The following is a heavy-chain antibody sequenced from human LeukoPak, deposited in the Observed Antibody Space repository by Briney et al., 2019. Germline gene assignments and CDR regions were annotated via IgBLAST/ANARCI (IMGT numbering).Heavy chain of an antibody. V-gene: IGHV5-51*01. CDR3: ARLLEDGRSGHYYYYYMDV. CDR1: GYSFTSYW. Sequence: GESLKISCKGSGYSFTSYWIGWVRQMPGKGLEWMGIIYPGDSDTRYSPSFQGQVTISADKSISTAYLQWSSLKASDTAMYYCARLLEDGRSGHYYYYYMDVWGKGTTVTVSS. J-gene: IGHJ6*03. CDR2: IYPGDSDT. D-gene: IGHD3-3*01.